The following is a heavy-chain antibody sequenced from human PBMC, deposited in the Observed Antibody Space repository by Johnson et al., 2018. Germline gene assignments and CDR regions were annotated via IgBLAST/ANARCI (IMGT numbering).Heavy chain of an antibody. CDR3: GGPGYGSGGSGRASDYMDV. Sequence: QVQLVQSGAEVKKPGSSVKVSCKASGGTFSSYTISWVRQAPGQGLEWMGRIIPILGIANYAQKFQGRVTITADKSTSAAYMELRSLGSEDTAGYYCGGPGYGSGGSGRASDYMDVWGKGTTVTVSS. D-gene: IGHD2-15*01. CDR2: IIPILGIA. J-gene: IGHJ6*03. CDR1: GGTFSSYT. V-gene: IGHV1-69*02.